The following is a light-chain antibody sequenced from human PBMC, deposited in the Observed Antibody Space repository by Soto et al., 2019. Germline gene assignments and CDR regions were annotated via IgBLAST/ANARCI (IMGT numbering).Light chain of an antibody. CDR2: EVN. CDR1: SSDFGNYNL. J-gene: IGLJ1*01. V-gene: IGLV2-23*02. Sequence: SALTQPASVSGSPGQSITISCTGTSSDFGNYNLVSWYQQHPGKVPKLILFEVNTRPSGVSGRFSGSKSGNTASLTISGLQAEDEADYYSCSFTSSNTHVFGTGTKVTVL. CDR3: CSFTSSNTHV.